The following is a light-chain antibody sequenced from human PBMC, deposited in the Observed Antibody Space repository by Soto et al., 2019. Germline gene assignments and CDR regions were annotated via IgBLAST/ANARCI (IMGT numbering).Light chain of an antibody. CDR3: SSYTSSSTLEAV. V-gene: IGLV2-14*01. CDR2: DVS. CDR1: SSDVGGYNY. Sequence: QSALTQPASVSGSPGQSITISCTGTSSDVGGYNYVSWYQQHPGKAPKLMIYDVSNRPSGVSNRFSGSKSGNTASLTISGLQAEAEAEYYCSSYTSSSTLEAVFGGGAKLTVL. J-gene: IGLJ2*01.